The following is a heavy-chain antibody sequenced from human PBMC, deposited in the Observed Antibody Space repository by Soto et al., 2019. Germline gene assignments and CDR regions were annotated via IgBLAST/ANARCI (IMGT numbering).Heavy chain of an antibody. CDR1: GGSISSGGHY. D-gene: IGHD3-3*01. CDR3: TARLFWGGPWSGPGFDY. CDR2: IYYSGST. V-gene: IGHV4-31*03. J-gene: IGHJ4*02. Sequence: SETLSLTCTVSGGSISSGGHYWSWIRQHPGKGLEWIGYIYYSGSTYYNPSLKSRVTISVDTSKNQFSLKLGYVTAAETDVYCCTARLFWGGPWSGPGFDYWGRGTLVTVSS.